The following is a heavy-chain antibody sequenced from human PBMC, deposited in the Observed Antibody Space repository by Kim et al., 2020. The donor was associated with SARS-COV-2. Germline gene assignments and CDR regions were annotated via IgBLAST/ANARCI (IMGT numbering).Heavy chain of an antibody. J-gene: IGHJ3*02. CDR3: AKGDYGGNSINAFDI. D-gene: IGHD4-17*01. Sequence: DSRKDGFAISRDNSKNTLDLQMNSLSAEDTAVYYCAKGDYGGNSINAFDIWGQGTMVTVSS. V-gene: IGHV3-30*02.